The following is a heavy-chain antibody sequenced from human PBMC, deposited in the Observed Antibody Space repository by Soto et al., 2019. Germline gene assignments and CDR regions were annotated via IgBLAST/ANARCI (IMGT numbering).Heavy chain of an antibody. CDR2: ISSTTNYI. J-gene: IGHJ4*02. CDR1: GFTFTRYS. V-gene: IGHV3-21*01. CDR3: ARESEDLTSNFDY. Sequence: LRLSCAASGFTFTRYSMNWVRQAPGKGLEWVSSISSTTNYIYYADSMKGRFTVSRDNAKNSVYLEMNSLSAEDTALYYCARESEDLTSNFDYWGQGXPVTVYS.